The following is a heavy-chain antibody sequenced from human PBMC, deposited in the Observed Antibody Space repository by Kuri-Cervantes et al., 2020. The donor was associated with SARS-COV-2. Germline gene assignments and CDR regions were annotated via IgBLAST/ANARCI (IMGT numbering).Heavy chain of an antibody. J-gene: IGHJ3*02. CDR3: ATGRLRGAFDI. CDR2: IIPIFGTA. Sequence: SVKVSCKASGYTFTSYYMHWVRQAPGQGLEWMGGIIPIFGTANYAQKFQGRVTITTDESTSTAYMELSSLRSEDTAVYYCATGRLRGAFDIWGQGTMVTVSS. CDR1: GYTFTSYY. D-gene: IGHD5-18*01. V-gene: IGHV1-69*05.